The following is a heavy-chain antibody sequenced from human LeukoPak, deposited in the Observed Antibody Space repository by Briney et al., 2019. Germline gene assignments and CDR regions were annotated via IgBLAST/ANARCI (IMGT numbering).Heavy chain of an antibody. D-gene: IGHD3-9*01. J-gene: IGHJ6*02. CDR3: ARVPAYDILTGYPWGMDV. CDR2: VYTSGST. Sequence: SETLSLTCTVSGGSISRGSYYWSWIRQPAGKGLEWIGRVYTSGSTNYNPSLKSRVTISVDKSKNQFSLKLSSVTAADTAVYYCARVPAYDILTGYPWGMDVWGQGTTVTVSS. V-gene: IGHV4-61*02. CDR1: GGSISRGSYY.